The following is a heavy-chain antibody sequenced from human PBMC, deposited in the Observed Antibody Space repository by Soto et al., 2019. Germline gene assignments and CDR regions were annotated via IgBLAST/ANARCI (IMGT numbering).Heavy chain of an antibody. D-gene: IGHD5-12*01. CDR2: IKSKADGATR. J-gene: IGHJ6*02. CDR1: DFTFNDAW. V-gene: IGHV3-15*07. CDR3: NIDSSGPDPGFYYRYFGLDV. Sequence: PVGSLRLSCTVSDFTFNDAWMNWIRQAPGKGLEWVGRIKSKADGATRDYAAPVRGRFTISRDDSKNTLYLQMNSLKSGDTAVYYCNIDSSGPDPGFYYRYFGLDVWGQGTTVTV.